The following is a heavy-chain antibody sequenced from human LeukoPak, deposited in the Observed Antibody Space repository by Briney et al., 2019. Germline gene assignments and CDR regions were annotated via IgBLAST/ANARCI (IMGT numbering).Heavy chain of an antibody. CDR3: ARAGAYCSSTSCRRGVKLDY. V-gene: IGHV1-69*04. CDR1: GGTFSSYA. Sequence: SVKVSCKASGGTFSSYAISWVRQAPGQGLEWMGRIIPILGIANYAQKFQGRVTITADESTSTAYMELSSLRSEDTAVYYCARAGAYCSSTSCRRGVKLDYWGQGTLVTVSS. J-gene: IGHJ4*02. CDR2: IIPILGIA. D-gene: IGHD2-2*01.